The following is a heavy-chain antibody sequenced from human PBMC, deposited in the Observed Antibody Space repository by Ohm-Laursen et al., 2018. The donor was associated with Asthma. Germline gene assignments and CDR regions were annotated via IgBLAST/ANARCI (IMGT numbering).Heavy chain of an antibody. V-gene: IGHV3-9*01. Sequence: SLRLSCAASGFTFDDYAMHWVRQAPGKGLEWVSGISWNSGSIGYADSVKGRFTISRDNAKNSLYLQMNSLRDEDTAVYYCARSGIGELLDYYYYGMDVWGQGTTVTVSS. CDR3: ARSGIGELLDYYYYGMDV. J-gene: IGHJ6*02. D-gene: IGHD3-10*01. CDR1: GFTFDDYA. CDR2: ISWNSGSI.